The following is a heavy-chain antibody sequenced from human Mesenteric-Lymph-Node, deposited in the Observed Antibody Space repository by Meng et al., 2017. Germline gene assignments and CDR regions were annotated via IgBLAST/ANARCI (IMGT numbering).Heavy chain of an antibody. CDR3: AGWSGGSDY. CDR2: VKQDGSAT. CDR1: GFTFTSYW. D-gene: IGHD3-10*01. Sequence: GESPKTPCAASGFTFTSYWMNWVRQAPGKGLEWVANVKQDGSATYYVDSVKGRFTITRDNAKNSLCLQMNSLRAEDTAVYYCAGWSGGSDYWGQGTLVTVSS. J-gene: IGHJ4*02. V-gene: IGHV3-7*01.